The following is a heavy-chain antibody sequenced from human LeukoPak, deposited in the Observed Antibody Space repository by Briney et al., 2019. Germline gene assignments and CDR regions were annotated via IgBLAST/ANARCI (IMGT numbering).Heavy chain of an antibody. J-gene: IGHJ4*02. D-gene: IGHD3-10*01. CDR2: ISSSSSYI. CDR3: ARSITMVRGVTDY. V-gene: IGHV3-21*01. CDR1: GFTFSSYS. Sequence: GGSLRLSCAASGFTFSSYSMNWVRQAPGKGLEWVSSISSSSSYIYYADSVKGRLTISRDNAKNSLYLQMNSLRAEDTAVYYCARSITMVRGVTDYWGQGTLVTVSS.